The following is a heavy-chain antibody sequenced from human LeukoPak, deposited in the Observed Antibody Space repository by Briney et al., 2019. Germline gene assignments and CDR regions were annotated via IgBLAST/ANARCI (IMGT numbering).Heavy chain of an antibody. CDR3: AREGGPREYQLLYLTNWFDP. J-gene: IGHJ5*02. Sequence: SETLSLTCAVYGGSFSGYYWSWIRQPPGKGLEWIGEINHSGSTYYNPSLKSRVTISVDTSKNQFSLKLSSVTAADTAVYYCAREGGPREYQLLYLTNWFDPWGQGTLVTVSS. V-gene: IGHV4-34*01. D-gene: IGHD2-2*02. CDR1: GGSFSGYY. CDR2: INHSGST.